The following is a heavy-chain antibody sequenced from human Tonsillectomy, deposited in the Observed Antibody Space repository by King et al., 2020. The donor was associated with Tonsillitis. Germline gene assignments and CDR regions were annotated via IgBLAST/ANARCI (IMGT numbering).Heavy chain of an antibody. CDR2: IYYSGST. D-gene: IGHD3-22*01. V-gene: IGHV4-39*01. CDR3: ARHPMYYYDCSGVYYFDY. CDR1: GGSISSSSYY. Sequence: QLQESGPGLVKPSETLSLTCTVSGGSISSSSYYWGWIRQPPGKGLEWIGSIYYSGSTYYNPSLKSRVTISVDTSKNQFSLKLSSVTAADTAVYYCARHPMYYYDCSGVYYFDYWGQGTLVTVSS. J-gene: IGHJ4*02.